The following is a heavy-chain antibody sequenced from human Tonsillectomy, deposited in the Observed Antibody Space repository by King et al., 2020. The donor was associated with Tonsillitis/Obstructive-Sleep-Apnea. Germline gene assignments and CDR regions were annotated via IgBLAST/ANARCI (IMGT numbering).Heavy chain of an antibody. D-gene: IGHD3-16*02. CDR2: INSDGSGT. CDR3: ARAPGLITFGGVIDITLYYFDY. CDR1: GFTFNNYW. Sequence: VQLVESGGGLVQPGGSLRLSCAASGFTFNNYWMHWVRQAPGKGLVWVSRINSDGSGTSYADSVKGRFTISRDDAKNTVYLQMNSLRAEDTAVYYYARAPGLITFGGVIDITLYYFDYWGQGTLVTVSS. J-gene: IGHJ4*02. V-gene: IGHV3-74*01.